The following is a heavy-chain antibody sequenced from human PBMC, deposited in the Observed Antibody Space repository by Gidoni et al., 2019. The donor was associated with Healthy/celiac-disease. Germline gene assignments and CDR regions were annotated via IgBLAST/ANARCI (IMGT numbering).Heavy chain of an antibody. CDR1: GGSIRSYY. V-gene: IGHV4-59*01. D-gene: IGHD5-18*01. Sequence: QVQLQESGPGLVKPSETLSLTCTVSGGSIRSYYWRWIRQPPGKVLEWIGYIYYSGSTNYNPSLKSRVTISVDTSKNQFSLKLSSVTAADTAVYYCAREGYSYGNFDYWGQGTLVTVSS. CDR2: IYYSGST. CDR3: AREGYSYGNFDY. J-gene: IGHJ4*02.